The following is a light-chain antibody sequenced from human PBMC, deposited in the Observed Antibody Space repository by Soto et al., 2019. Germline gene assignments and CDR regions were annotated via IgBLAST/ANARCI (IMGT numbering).Light chain of an antibody. CDR1: SSDIGSNNY. J-gene: IGLJ3*02. CDR3: SSYITTTRL. V-gene: IGLV2-14*01. CDR2: EVS. Sequence: QSALTQPASVSGSPGQSSTIPCTGTSSDIGSNNYVSWFQQRPGKAPTLIIYEVSNRPSGVSTHFSGSKSGNTASLTISGLQPEDEAEYYFSSYITTTRLFGGGTKLTVL.